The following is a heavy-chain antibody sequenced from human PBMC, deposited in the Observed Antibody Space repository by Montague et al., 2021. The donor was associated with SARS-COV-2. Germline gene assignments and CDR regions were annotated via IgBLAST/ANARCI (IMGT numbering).Heavy chain of an antibody. V-gene: IGHV4-39*01. J-gene: IGHJ4*02. CDR3: ARLHCSSTSCYYLFFAETSHFDY. D-gene: IGHD2-2*01. CDR2: IFYSGTT. CDR1: GASISSSENS. Sequence: SETLSLTCTVSGASISSSENSWGWIRQSPGKGLEWFGSIFYSGTTYFNPSLRSRIAISVDTSKNQFSLKVTSVTAADTAVYYCARLHCSSTSCYYLFFAETSHFDYWGQGTLVTVSS.